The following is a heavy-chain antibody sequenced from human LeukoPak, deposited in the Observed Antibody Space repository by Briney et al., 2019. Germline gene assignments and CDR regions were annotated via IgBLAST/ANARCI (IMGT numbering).Heavy chain of an antibody. D-gene: IGHD6-6*01. CDR3: ARGRGAARQYNWFDS. CDR1: GGSISSGGYY. J-gene: IGHJ5*01. V-gene: IGHV4-31*03. CDR2: IYYSGST. Sequence: PSQTLSLTCTVSGGSISSGGYYWSWIRQHPGKGLVWIGYIYYSGSTYYNPSLKSRVTISVDTSKNQFSLRLSSVTAADTAVYYCARGRGAARQYNWFDSWGQGTLVTVSS.